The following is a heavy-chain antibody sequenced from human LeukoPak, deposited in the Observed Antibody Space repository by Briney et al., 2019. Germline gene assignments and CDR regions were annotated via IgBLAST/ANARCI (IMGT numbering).Heavy chain of an antibody. V-gene: IGHV3-7*01. CDR3: ARVTMITRRSDALDI. J-gene: IGHJ3*02. CDR1: GFTFSSYW. Sequence: PGGSLRLSCAASGFTFSSYWMSWVRQAPGKGLEWVANIKQDGSEKYYVDSVKGRFTISRDNAKNSLYLQMNSLRAEDAAVYYCARVTMITRRSDALDIWGQGTMVTASS. CDR2: IKQDGSEK. D-gene: IGHD3-16*01.